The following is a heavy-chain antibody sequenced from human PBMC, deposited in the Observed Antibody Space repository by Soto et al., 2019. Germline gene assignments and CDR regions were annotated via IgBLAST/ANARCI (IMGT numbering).Heavy chain of an antibody. CDR3: ARRHYYDSSGYGGVEDY. CDR1: GVTFCSYA. J-gene: IGHJ4*02. D-gene: IGHD3-22*01. CDR2: ITYNGSNK. Sequence: GGSLRLSCAASGVTFCSYAMAWVRQDPGMGLEWVAVITYNGSNKYYADSVKGRFTISRDNSKNTLYLQMNSLRAEDTAVYYCARRHYYDSSGYGGVEDYWGQGTLVTVSS. V-gene: IGHV3-30-3*01.